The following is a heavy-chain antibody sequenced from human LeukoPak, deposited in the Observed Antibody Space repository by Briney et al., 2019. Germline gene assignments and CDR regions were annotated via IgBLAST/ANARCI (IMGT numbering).Heavy chain of an antibody. CDR2: INPNSGGT. D-gene: IGHD6-13*01. J-gene: IGHJ4*02. CDR3: ARQTAAGTRELDY. V-gene: IGHV1-2*02. CDR1: GYTFTGYY. Sequence: ASVKVSCKASGYTFTGYYMHWVRQAPGQGLEWMGWINPNSGGTNYAQKFQGRVTMPRDTSISTAYMELSGLRSDDTAVYYCARQTAAGTRELDYWGQGTLVTVSS.